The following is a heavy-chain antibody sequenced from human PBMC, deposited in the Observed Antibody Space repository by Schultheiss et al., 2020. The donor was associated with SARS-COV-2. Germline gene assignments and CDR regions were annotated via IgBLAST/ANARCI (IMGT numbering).Heavy chain of an antibody. CDR2: IYYSGST. Sequence: SQTLSLTCTVSGGSVSSGSYYWSWIRQPPGKGLEWIGYIYYSGSTYYNPSLKSRVTISVDTSKNQFSLKLSSVTAADTAVYYCARGLKRITMVQGVGGDWFDPWGQGTLVTVSS. D-gene: IGHD3-10*01. J-gene: IGHJ5*02. V-gene: IGHV4-30-4*07. CDR1: GGSVSSGSYY. CDR3: ARGLKRITMVQGVGGDWFDP.